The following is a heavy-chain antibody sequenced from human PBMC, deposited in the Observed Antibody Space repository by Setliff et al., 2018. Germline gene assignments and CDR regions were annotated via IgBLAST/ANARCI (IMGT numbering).Heavy chain of an antibody. V-gene: IGHV3-33*08. CDR3: ARTCSGSGCYAGLES. CDR1: GFTFSNYR. J-gene: IGHJ4*02. Sequence: LRLSCAASGFTFSNYRMHWVRQAPGKGLEWVAVIWDDGGKKYHADSVKGRFTISRDNSKNTLYLEMNSLRAEDTAVYYCARTCSGSGCYAGLESWGQGTPVTVSS. CDR2: IWDDGGKK. D-gene: IGHD2-15*01.